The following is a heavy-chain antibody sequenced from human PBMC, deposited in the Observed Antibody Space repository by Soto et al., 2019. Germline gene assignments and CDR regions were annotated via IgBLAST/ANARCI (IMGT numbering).Heavy chain of an antibody. CDR1: GYTFTSYA. J-gene: IGHJ3*02. D-gene: IGHD4-17*01. Sequence: QVQLVQSGAEVKKPGASVKVSCKASGYTFTSYAMHWVRQAPGQRLEWMGWINAGNGNTIYSQKFQGRVTITRDTSASTAYMELSSLRSEDTAVYYCAREAYGKLAAFDIWGQGTMVTVSS. CDR3: AREAYGKLAAFDI. CDR2: INAGNGNT. V-gene: IGHV1-3*01.